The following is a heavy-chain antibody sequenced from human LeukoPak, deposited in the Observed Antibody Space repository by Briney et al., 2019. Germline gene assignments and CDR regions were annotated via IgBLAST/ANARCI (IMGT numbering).Heavy chain of an antibody. CDR3: AKDRVVTGSSYPPGWGDY. CDR2: IRYDGSNK. Sequence: GGSLRLSCTASGFTFSNVWMGWVRQAPGKGLEWVAFIRYDGSNKYYADSVKGRFTISRDNSKNTLYLQMNSLRAEDTAVYYCAKDRVVTGSSYPPGWGDYWGQGTLVTVSS. CDR1: GFTFSNVW. J-gene: IGHJ4*02. V-gene: IGHV3-30*02. D-gene: IGHD6-13*01.